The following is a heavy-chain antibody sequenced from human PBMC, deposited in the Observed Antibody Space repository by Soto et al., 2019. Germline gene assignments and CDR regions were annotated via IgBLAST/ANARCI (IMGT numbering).Heavy chain of an antibody. V-gene: IGHV4-34*01. CDR2: INHSGNT. CDR1: GGSFSGYY. Sequence: PSETLSLTCAVYGGSFSGYYWSWIRQPPGKGLEWIGEINHSGNTNYNPSLKSRVTISVDTSKNQFSLKLSSVTAADPAVYYCSINPNYNDSSVYYAYWGQGTLVTVSS. J-gene: IGHJ4*02. D-gene: IGHD3-22*01. CDR3: SINPNYNDSSVYYAY.